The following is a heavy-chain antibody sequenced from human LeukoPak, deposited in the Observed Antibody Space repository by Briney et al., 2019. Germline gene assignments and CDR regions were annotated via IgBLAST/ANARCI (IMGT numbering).Heavy chain of an antibody. CDR1: GFTFSTYW. D-gene: IGHD3-10*01. CDR2: INSDGSST. Sequence: PGGSLRLSCAASGFTFSTYWMHWVRQAPGKGLVWVSRINSDGSSTNYADSVKGRFTISRDNAKNTLYLQVNSLRAEDTAVYYCVRDMGYYGKVWGQGTLVTVSS. V-gene: IGHV3-74*01. J-gene: IGHJ4*02. CDR3: VRDMGYYGKV.